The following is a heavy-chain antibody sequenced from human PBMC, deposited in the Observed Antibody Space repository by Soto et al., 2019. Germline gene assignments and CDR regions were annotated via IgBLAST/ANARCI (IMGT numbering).Heavy chain of an antibody. J-gene: IGHJ6*02. D-gene: IGHD3-22*01. CDR3: ARIQDSSGYYYYYYGMDV. CDR2: IYPGDSDT. V-gene: IGHV5-51*01. Sequence: PGESLKISCKGSGYSFTSYWIGWVRQMPGKGLEWMGIIYPGDSDTRYSPSFQGQVTISADKSISTAYLQWSSLKASDTAMYYCARIQDSSGYYYYYYGMDVWGQGTTVTVSS. CDR1: GYSFTSYW.